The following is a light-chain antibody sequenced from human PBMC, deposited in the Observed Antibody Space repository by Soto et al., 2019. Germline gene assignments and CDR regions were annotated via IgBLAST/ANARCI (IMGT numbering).Light chain of an antibody. J-gene: IGLJ1*01. CDR3: SSYAGSSVYV. CDR2: EVS. Sequence: QSALTQPPSASGSPGQSVTISCTGTSSDVGGYSYVSWYQQHPGKPPKLMIYEVSKRPSGVPDRFSGSKSGNTASLTVSGLQAEDEADYYCSSYAGSSVYVFGTGTKLTVL. CDR1: SSDVGGYSY. V-gene: IGLV2-8*01.